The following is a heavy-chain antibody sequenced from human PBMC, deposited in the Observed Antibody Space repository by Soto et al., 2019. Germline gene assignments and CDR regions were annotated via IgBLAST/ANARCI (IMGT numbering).Heavy chain of an antibody. J-gene: IGHJ4*02. V-gene: IGHV4-30-2*05. CDR2: IYYSGST. D-gene: IGHD3-22*01. Sequence: SETLSLTCAVSGGSISSGGYSWNWIRQPPGKGLEWIGYIYYSGSTYYNPSLKSRVTISVDTSKNQFSLKLSSVTAADTAVYYCARGIRGYYLHFDYWGQGTLVTVSS. CDR1: GGSISSGGYS. CDR3: ARGIRGYYLHFDY.